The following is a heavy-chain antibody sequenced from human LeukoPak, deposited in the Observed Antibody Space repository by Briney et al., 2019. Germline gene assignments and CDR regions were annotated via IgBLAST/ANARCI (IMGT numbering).Heavy chain of an antibody. CDR2: INWNGGST. CDR3: AREAYGDYQYYFDY. V-gene: IGHV3-20*04. CDR1: GFTFDDYG. D-gene: IGHD4-17*01. Sequence: PGGSLRLSCAASGFTFDDYGMRWVCQAPGKGVVWVSGINWNGGSTVCADSVKGGFTISRDNAKNSLKLQINSQRAEDTALYYCAREAYGDYQYYFDYWGQGTLVTVSS. J-gene: IGHJ4*02.